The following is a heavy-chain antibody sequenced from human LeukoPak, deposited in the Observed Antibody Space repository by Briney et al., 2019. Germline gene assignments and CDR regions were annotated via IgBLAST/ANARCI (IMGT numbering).Heavy chain of an antibody. CDR3: ARRVVAAKRFDP. V-gene: IGHV1-8*01. D-gene: IGHD2-15*01. CDR1: GYTFTSYD. CDR2: MNPNSGNT. Sequence: GASVKVSCKASGYTFTSYDINWVRQATGQGLEWMGWMNPNSGNTGYAQKFQGRVTMTRNTSISTAYMELSSLGSEDTAVYYCARRVVAAKRFDPWGQGTLVTVSS. J-gene: IGHJ5*02.